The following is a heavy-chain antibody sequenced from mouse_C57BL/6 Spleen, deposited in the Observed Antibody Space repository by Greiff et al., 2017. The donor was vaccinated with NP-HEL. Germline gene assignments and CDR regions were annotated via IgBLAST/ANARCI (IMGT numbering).Heavy chain of an antibody. V-gene: IGHV5-16*01. J-gene: IGHJ1*03. Sequence: EVHLVESEGGLVQPGSSMKLSCTASGFTFSDYYMAWVRQVPEKGLEWVANINYDGSSTYYLDSLKSRFIISRDNAKNILYLQMSSLKSEDTATYYCARDGITTKGYFDVWGTGTTVTVSS. CDR2: INYDGSST. CDR3: ARDGITTKGYFDV. CDR1: GFTFSDYY. D-gene: IGHD1-1*01.